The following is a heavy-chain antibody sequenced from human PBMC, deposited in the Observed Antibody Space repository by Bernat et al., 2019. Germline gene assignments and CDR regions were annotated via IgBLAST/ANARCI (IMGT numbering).Heavy chain of an antibody. D-gene: IGHD3-22*01. CDR3: ARDRLYDTRSYYSPFDY. CDR1: GFTFSNYA. V-gene: IGHV3-23*01. J-gene: IGHJ4*02. CDR2: ITGRGDYT. Sequence: EVQLLESGGGLVQPGGSLRLSCSASGFTFSNYAMSWVRQAPGKGLEWVSLITGRGDYTYYGDSVTGRFSIPSDNSKNTLYLQMNNLRVEDTTVYYCARDRLYDTRSYYSPFDYWGQGTLATVSS.